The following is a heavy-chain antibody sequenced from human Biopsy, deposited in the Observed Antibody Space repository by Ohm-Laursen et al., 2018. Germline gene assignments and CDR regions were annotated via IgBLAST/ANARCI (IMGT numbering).Heavy chain of an antibody. J-gene: IGHJ4*02. Sequence: SSVKVSCKVSGGTFTNYAISWVRQAPGQGLEWMGGIIPTFGTANYAQKFQGRVTITADESTSTAYTELSSLRSDDTAVYYCARDALGGGSYRFFYWGQGSLVTVSS. V-gene: IGHV1-69*01. CDR2: IIPTFGTA. CDR1: GGTFTNYA. D-gene: IGHD1-26*01. CDR3: ARDALGGGSYRFFY.